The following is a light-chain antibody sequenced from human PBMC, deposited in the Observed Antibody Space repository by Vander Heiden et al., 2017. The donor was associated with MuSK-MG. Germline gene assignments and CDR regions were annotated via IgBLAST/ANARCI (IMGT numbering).Light chain of an antibody. CDR2: GAS. CDR1: QTIPLNY. Sequence: EIVLTQSPVTLSVSLGERATLFCRTSQTIPLNYLAWFQQRQGQAPRLLIYGASNRASGVPDRFSDSGSGTDFTLTIGGLDSEDSATYYCQQYGRSPQTFGQGTTLEVK. J-gene: IGKJ1*01. V-gene: IGKV3-20*01. CDR3: QQYGRSPQT.